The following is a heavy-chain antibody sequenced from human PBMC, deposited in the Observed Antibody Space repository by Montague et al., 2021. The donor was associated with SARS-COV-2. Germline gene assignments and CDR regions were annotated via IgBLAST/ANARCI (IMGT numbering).Heavy chain of an antibody. J-gene: IGHJ4*02. Sequence: CAISGDSVASASAAWNWVRQSPAIDLEWLVVTCSTSKWSSEYALSVKSRLFISPDTSKNQFSLRLMSVTPDDTAVYYCARAYCSSTSCYPIDYWSQGTLVTVSS. CDR3: ARAYCSSTSCYPIDY. V-gene: IGHV6-1*01. CDR1: GDSVASASAA. D-gene: IGHD2-2*01. CDR2: TCSTSKWSS.